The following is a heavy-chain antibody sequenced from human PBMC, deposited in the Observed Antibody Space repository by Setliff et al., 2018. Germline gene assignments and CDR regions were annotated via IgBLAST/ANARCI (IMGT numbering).Heavy chain of an antibody. CDR2: IYHSGST. Sequence: SENLSLTCAVYGGSFSGYHWSWIRQAPGKGLEWIGSIYHSGSTYFNPSLKSRVTISVDTSKNQFSLKLNSVTAADTAVYYCARGSRIAGRAIDFWGQGTLVTVSS. J-gene: IGHJ4*02. V-gene: IGHV4-34*01. CDR1: GGSFSGYH. D-gene: IGHD6-6*01. CDR3: ARGSRIAGRAIDF.